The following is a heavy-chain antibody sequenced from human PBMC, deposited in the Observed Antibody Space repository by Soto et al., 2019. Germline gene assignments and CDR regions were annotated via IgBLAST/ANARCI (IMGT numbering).Heavy chain of an antibody. V-gene: IGHV1-69*12. Sequence: QVQLVQSGAEVKKPGSSVKVSCTASGGTFSSYAISWVRQAPGQGLEWMGGIIPIFGTANYAQKFQGRVTITADESTSTAYMELRSLRSEDTAVYYCARDYGDYARTPYYGMDVWGQGTTVTVSS. J-gene: IGHJ6*02. CDR1: GGTFSSYA. CDR3: ARDYGDYARTPYYGMDV. D-gene: IGHD4-17*01. CDR2: IIPIFGTA.